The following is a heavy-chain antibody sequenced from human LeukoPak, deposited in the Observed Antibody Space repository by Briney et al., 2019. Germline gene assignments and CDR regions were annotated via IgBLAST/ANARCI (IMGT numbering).Heavy chain of an antibody. V-gene: IGHV3-21*01. CDR2: ISIRSSYI. CDR3: ARASEFKVGYYYYYYMDV. CDR1: GFTFSSDW. Sequence: NPGGSLRLSCAVSGFTFSSDWMIWVRQAPGKGLEWFSSISIRSSYIYYADSVKGRFTISRDNAKNSLYLQMNSLRAEDTAVCYCARASEFKVGYYYYYYMDVWGKGTTVTVSS. D-gene: IGHD1-26*01. J-gene: IGHJ6*03.